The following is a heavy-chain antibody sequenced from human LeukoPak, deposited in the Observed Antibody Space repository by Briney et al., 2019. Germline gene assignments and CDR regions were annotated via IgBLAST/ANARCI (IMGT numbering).Heavy chain of an antibody. CDR2: ISGSGGST. V-gene: IGHV3-23*01. D-gene: IGHD3-22*01. CDR3: AKVPFSVYYDSSGYYYYFDY. Sequence: PGGSLRLSCAASGFTFSSYAMSWVRQAPGKGLEWVSAISGSGGSTYYADSVKGRFTISRDNSKNTLYLQMDSLRAEDTAVYYCAKVPFSVYYDSSGYYYYFDYWGQGTLVTVSS. J-gene: IGHJ4*02. CDR1: GFTFSSYA.